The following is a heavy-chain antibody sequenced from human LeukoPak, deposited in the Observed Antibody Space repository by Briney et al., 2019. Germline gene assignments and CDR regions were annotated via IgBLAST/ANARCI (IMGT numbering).Heavy chain of an antibody. CDR2: ISGSGDDP. Sequence: GGSLRLSCAASGCTSSNYAMNWVGQAAGKGLDGVSAISGSGDDPYYADSVKGRFTISRDNSKNTPYMQMNSLRAEDTAIYFCAKELRRSPTYYFDYWGQGTLVTVSS. CDR3: AKELRRSPTYYFDY. V-gene: IGHV3-23*01. CDR1: GCTSSNYA. D-gene: IGHD2-15*01. J-gene: IGHJ4*02.